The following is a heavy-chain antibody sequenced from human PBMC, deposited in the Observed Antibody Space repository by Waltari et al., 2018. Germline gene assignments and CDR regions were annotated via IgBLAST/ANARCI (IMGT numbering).Heavy chain of an antibody. Sequence: EVQLVESGGGLVKPGGSLSLSCAASGFTFSSYSMNWGRKATGKGLEWVSSISSSSSYIYYADSVKGRFTISRDNANNSLYLQMNSLRAEDTAVYYCARAGNPASHYYYYYMDVWGKGPRSPSP. CDR2: ISSSSSYI. CDR3: ARAGNPASHYYYYYMDV. J-gene: IGHJ6*03. D-gene: IGHD2-2*01. V-gene: IGHV3-21*01. CDR1: GFTFSSYS.